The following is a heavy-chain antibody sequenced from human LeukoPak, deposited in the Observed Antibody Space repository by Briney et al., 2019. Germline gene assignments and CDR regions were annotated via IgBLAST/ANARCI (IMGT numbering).Heavy chain of an antibody. Sequence: ASVKVSCKASGYTFTSYGISWVRQAPGQGLEWMGWISAYNGNTNYAQKLQGRVTITTDTSTSTAYMELRSLRSDDTAVYYCARDTIFGVVNVNWFDPWGQGTLVTVSS. CDR3: ARDTIFGVVNVNWFDP. V-gene: IGHV1-18*01. J-gene: IGHJ5*02. D-gene: IGHD3-3*01. CDR2: ISAYNGNT. CDR1: GYTFTSYG.